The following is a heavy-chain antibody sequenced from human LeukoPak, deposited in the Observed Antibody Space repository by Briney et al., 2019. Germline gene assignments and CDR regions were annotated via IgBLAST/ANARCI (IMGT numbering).Heavy chain of an antibody. CDR1: GFTFSSYS. CDR3: ARDPTGDYYFDY. D-gene: IGHD7-27*01. V-gene: IGHV3-21*01. CDR2: ISGSSSYI. Sequence: NPGGSLRLSCAASGFTFSSYSMNWVRQAPGKGLEWVSSISGSSSYIYYADSVKGRFTISRDNAKNSLYLQMNSLRAEDTAVYYCARDPTGDYYFDYWGQGTLVTVSS. J-gene: IGHJ4*02.